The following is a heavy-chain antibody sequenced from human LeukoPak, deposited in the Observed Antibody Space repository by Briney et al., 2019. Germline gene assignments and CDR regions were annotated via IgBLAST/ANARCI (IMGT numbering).Heavy chain of an antibody. Sequence: PGKSLRLSCAASGFSFSSYAMHWVRQAPGKGLEWVAVIAYDGSNIYYADSVKGRFTISRDSSKNTLYLQMNSLRDDDTAVYYCARGAFSSSWLNFDYWGQGILVTVSS. CDR1: GFSFSSYA. V-gene: IGHV3-30*04. D-gene: IGHD6-13*01. CDR3: ARGAFSSSWLNFDY. CDR2: IAYDGSNI. J-gene: IGHJ4*02.